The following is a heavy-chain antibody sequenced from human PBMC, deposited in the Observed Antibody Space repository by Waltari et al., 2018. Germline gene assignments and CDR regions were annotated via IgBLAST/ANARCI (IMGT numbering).Heavy chain of an antibody. J-gene: IGHJ6*02. CDR3: ARDYYDILTGPSVDYGMDV. CDR2: INPNSGGT. V-gene: IGHV1-2*04. Sequence: QVQLVQSGAEVKKPGASVKVSCQASGYTFTGYYMPWVRQAPGQGLEWMGWINPNSGGTNYAQKFQGWVTMTRDTSISTAYMELSRLRSDDTAVYYCARDYYDILTGPSVDYGMDVWGQGTTVTVSS. D-gene: IGHD3-9*01. CDR1: GYTFTGYY.